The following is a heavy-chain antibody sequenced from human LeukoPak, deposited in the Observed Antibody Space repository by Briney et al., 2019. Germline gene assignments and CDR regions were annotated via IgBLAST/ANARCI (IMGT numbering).Heavy chain of an antibody. J-gene: IGHJ5*02. CDR1: GYNFTSYW. V-gene: IGHV5-51*01. CDR2: IYPGDSDT. D-gene: IGHD3-10*01. Sequence: GESLKISCKGSGYNFTSYWIGWVRQMPGKGLEWMGIIYPGDSDTRYSPSFQGQVTISADKSISTAYLQWSSLKASDTAMYYCARVDVGSGSHKCGRWFAPCGQGTLVTVSS. CDR3: ARVDVGSGSHKCGRWFAP.